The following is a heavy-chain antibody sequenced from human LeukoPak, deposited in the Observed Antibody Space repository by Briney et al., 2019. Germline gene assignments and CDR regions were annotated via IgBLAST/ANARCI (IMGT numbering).Heavy chain of an antibody. CDR3: AYSYSSSWYYGMDV. D-gene: IGHD6-13*01. CDR1: GYTFTGYY. V-gene: IGHV1-2*04. Sequence: ASVKVSCKASGYTFTGYYMHWVRQAPGQCLEWMGWINPNSGDTNYPQKFQGWVTMTEDTSTDTAYMELSSLRSEDTAVYYCAYSYSSSWYYGMDVWGQGTTVTVSS. J-gene: IGHJ6*02. CDR2: INPNSGDT.